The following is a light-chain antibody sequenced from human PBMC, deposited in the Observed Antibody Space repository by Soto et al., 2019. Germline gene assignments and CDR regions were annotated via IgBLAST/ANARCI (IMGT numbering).Light chain of an antibody. CDR2: DVI. V-gene: IGLV2-8*01. CDR3: SSYTGSNSLGV. Sequence: QSVLTQPPSASGSPGQSVTISCPGSSSDVGGHNYVSWYQQHPGKAPKLMIHDVIKRPSGVPERFSGSKSGNTASLTVSGLQSEDEADYYCSSYTGSNSLGVFGTGTKRTVL. J-gene: IGLJ1*01. CDR1: SSDVGGHNY.